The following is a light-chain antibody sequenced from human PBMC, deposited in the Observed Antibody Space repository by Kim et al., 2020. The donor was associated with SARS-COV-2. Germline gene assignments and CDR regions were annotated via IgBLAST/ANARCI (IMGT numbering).Light chain of an antibody. CDR1: SSDVATYDY. V-gene: IGLV2-11*01. CDR2: NVN. CDR3: CSYTNSATWV. Sequence: QSALIQPPSVSGSPGQPVTISCTGASSDVATYDYVSWYQQHPDTVPKSMIYNVNTQPSGVPDRFSGSKSSNTASMTISGLQAEDEADLQCCSYTNSATWVFGGGTQLTVL. J-gene: IGLJ3*02.